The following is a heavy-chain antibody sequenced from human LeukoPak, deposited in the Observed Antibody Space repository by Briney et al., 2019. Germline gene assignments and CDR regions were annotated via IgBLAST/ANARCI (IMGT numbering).Heavy chain of an antibody. CDR3: SRDNSMHERGWWFDP. J-gene: IGHJ5*02. V-gene: IGHV1-46*04. D-gene: IGHD4-23*01. CDR2: INPRGTST. CDR1: GYSFTSHY. Sequence: ASVKVSCKPSGYSFTSHYMHWVRQAPGQGLEWMGLINPRGTSTIYAEKLHGRIIMTSDMSTTTDYMELSSLKSDDTAVYYCSRDNSMHERGWWFDPWGQGTLVTVSS.